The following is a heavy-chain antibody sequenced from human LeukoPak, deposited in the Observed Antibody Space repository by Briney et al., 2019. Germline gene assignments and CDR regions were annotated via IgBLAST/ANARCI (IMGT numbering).Heavy chain of an antibody. J-gene: IGHJ6*03. CDR2: IIPIFGTA. CDR1: GGTFSSYA. Sequence: GASVKASCKASGGTFSSYAISWVRQAPGQGLEWMGGIIPIFGTANYAQKFQGRVTITTDESTSTAYMELSSLRSEDTAVYYCARDQGEIAAAGTRPTHGPPMYYYYYYMDVWGKGTTVTVSS. V-gene: IGHV1-69*05. CDR3: ARDQGEIAAAGTRPTHGPPMYYYYYYMDV. D-gene: IGHD6-13*01.